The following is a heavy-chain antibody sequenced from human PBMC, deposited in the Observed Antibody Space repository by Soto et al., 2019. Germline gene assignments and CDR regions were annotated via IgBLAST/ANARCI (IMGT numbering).Heavy chain of an antibody. CDR3: ARALDIVAPMGY. CDR1: GFTFSSYA. D-gene: IGHD5-12*01. Sequence: PGRSLRLSYAASGFTFSSYAVHWVSQAPGKGLEWVAVISYDGSNKYYADSVKGRFTISRDNSKNTLYLQMNSLRAEDTAVYYCARALDIVAPMGYWGQGTLVTVSS. CDR2: ISYDGSNK. V-gene: IGHV3-30-3*01. J-gene: IGHJ4*02.